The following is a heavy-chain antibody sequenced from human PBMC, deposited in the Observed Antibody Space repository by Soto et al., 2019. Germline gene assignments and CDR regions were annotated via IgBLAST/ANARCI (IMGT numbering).Heavy chain of an antibody. CDR2: MMPVYGSA. CDR1: GDTFSRSA. D-gene: IGHD3-3*01. CDR3: ARGGGTIFGAMTRQGRHGMDG. Sequence: QVQLVQSGAEVKKPGSSVKVSCKASGDTFSRSAFAWVRQAPGQGPEWMGGMMPVYGSANYAQKFRGRLTITADASTSTIYMEWSGLTSVDTGVYYCARGGGTIFGAMTRQGRHGMDGWGQGTTVIVSS. J-gene: IGHJ6*02. V-gene: IGHV1-69*01.